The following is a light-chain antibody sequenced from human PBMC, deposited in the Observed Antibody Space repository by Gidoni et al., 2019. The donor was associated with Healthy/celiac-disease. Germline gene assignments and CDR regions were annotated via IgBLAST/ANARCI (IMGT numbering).Light chain of an antibody. Sequence: EIVLTQSPGTLSLSPGERATLSCSASQSVSSSYLAWYQQKPGQAPRLLIYGASSRDTGIPDRFSGSGSWTDFTLTISRLEPEDFAVYYCHQYGSSPLYTFGQGTKLEIK. CDR2: GAS. CDR3: HQYGSSPLYT. V-gene: IGKV3-20*01. J-gene: IGKJ2*01. CDR1: QSVSSSY.